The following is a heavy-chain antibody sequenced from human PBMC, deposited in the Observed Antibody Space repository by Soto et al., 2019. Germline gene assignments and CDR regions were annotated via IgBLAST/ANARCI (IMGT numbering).Heavy chain of an antibody. CDR1: GFSLSTSGVG. Sequence: QITLKESGPTLVKPTQTLTLTCTFSGFSLSTSGVGVGWIRQPPGKALEWLALIYWDDDKRYSPSLKSRLTNTKDTSKNQVVLTMTNKDPVDTATYYCAHRLPSAKFDYWGQGTLVTVSS. CDR3: AHRLPSAKFDY. CDR2: IYWDDDK. V-gene: IGHV2-5*02. J-gene: IGHJ4*02.